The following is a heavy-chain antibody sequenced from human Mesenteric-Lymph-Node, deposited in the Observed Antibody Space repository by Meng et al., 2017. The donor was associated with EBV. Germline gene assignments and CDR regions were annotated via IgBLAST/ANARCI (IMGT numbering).Heavy chain of an antibody. J-gene: IGHJ4*02. CDR3: ARQGPSGRTFDY. V-gene: IGHV4-39*01. D-gene: IGHD1-26*01. Sequence: LHLQEAGQGLVKPSECPPPTCTAQGGSIRSSSYDWGWFRQPPGKGLEWIGNYYNSGGTHYNPSLKSRVTISVDTSNNQFSLRLISVTAADTAAYYCARQGPSGRTFDYWGQGTLVTVSS. CDR1: GGSIRSSSYD. CDR2: YYNSGGT.